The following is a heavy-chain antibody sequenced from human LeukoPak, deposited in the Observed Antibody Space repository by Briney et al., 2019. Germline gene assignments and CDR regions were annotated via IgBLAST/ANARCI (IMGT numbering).Heavy chain of an antibody. J-gene: IGHJ5*02. CDR2: IYYSGST. D-gene: IGHD6-13*01. CDR3: ARGYSSSWGYWFDP. V-gene: IGHV4-38-2*02. Sequence: SETLSLTCTVSGYSISSGYYWGWIRQPPGKGLEWIGYIYYSGSTYYNPSLKSRVTISVDTSKNQFSLKLSSVTAADTAVYYCARGYSSSWGYWFDPWGQGTLVTVSS. CDR1: GYSISSGYY.